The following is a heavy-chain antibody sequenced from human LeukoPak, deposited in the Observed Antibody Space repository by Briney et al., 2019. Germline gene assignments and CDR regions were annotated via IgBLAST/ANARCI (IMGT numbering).Heavy chain of an antibody. D-gene: IGHD3-10*01. CDR1: GYTFTSYA. CDR2: INTNTGNP. J-gene: IGHJ4*02. V-gene: IGHV7-4-1*02. Sequence: ASVKVSCKASGYTFTSYAMNWVRQAPGQGLEWMAWINTNTGNPTYAQGFTGRFVFSLDTSVSTAYLQISSLKAEDTAVYYCARGRAPLYGSGSYYHDYWGQGTLVTVSS. CDR3: ARGRAPLYGSGSYYHDY.